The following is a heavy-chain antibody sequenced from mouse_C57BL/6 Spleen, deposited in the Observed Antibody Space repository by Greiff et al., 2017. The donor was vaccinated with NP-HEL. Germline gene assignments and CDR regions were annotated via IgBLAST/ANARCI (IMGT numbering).Heavy chain of an antibody. CDR3: ARPGYYYAMDY. J-gene: IGHJ4*01. CDR1: GFTFSDYG. V-gene: IGHV5-17*01. CDR2: ISSGSSTI. D-gene: IGHD2-2*01. Sequence: EVHLVESGGGLVKPGGSLKLSCAASGFTFSDYGMHWVRQAPEKGLEWVAYISSGSSTIYYADTVKGRFTISRDNAKNTLFLQMTSLRSKDTAMYYCARPGYYYAMDYWGQGTSVTVSS.